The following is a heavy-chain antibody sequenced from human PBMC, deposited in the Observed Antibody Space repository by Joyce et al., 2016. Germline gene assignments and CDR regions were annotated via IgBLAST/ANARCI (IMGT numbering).Heavy chain of an antibody. D-gene: IGHD4-17*01. J-gene: IGHJ4*02. Sequence: QVQLVQSGGGVVQPGTSLRLSCEASGFLFGHYAMQWVAVTWSGGSVKYYGDSVRGRFTVSKDNSQNKLFLQMNSLRDEDTAVYYCAGCRTTTTRPSDYWGQGSLVTVSS. CDR3: AGCRTTTTRPSDY. CDR2: TWSGGSVK. CDR1: GFLFGHYA. V-gene: IGHV3-33*04.